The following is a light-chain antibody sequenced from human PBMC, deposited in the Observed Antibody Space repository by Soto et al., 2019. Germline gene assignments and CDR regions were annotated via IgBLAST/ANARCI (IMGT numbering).Light chain of an antibody. J-gene: IGKJ1*01. CDR3: PQYYGTRT. CDR2: WAS. CDR1: QSVLYSSNNRNY. V-gene: IGKV4-1*01. Sequence: DIVLTQSPDSLAVSLGERATIKCKSSQSVLYSSNNRNYLAWYQQKPGQAPKLLIYWASTRESGVPERFSGSASGTDFTLTISSLQADDVAVYYCPQYYGTRTFGQGTKVEVK.